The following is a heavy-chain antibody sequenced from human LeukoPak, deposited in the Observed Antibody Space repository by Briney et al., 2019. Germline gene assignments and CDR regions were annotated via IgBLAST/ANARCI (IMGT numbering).Heavy chain of an antibody. CDR1: GGSISSGSYY. CDR3: ARVAYYYDSSGYYFGY. D-gene: IGHD3-22*01. V-gene: IGHV4-61*02. CDR2: IYTSGST. J-gene: IGHJ4*02. Sequence: SETLSLTCTVSGGSISSGSYYWSWIRQPAGKGLEWIGRIYTSGSTNYNPSLKSRVTISVDTSKNQFSLKLSSVTAADTAVYYCARVAYYYDSSGYYFGYWGQGTLVTVSS.